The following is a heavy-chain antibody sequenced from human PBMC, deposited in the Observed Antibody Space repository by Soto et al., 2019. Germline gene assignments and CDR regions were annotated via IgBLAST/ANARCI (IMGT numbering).Heavy chain of an antibody. CDR2: IWYDGSNA. J-gene: IGHJ6*02. D-gene: IGHD2-2*02. V-gene: IGHV3-33*08. CDR3: AREYTAWPLAYGLDV. CDR1: GFIFSNFG. Sequence: GGSLRLSCATSGFIFSNFGMHWVRQAPGKGLEWVAVIWYDGSNAVSADSVKGRFTISRDNAKNSVSLQMNSLRAEDTAVYYCAREYTAWPLAYGLDVWGQGTTVTVSS.